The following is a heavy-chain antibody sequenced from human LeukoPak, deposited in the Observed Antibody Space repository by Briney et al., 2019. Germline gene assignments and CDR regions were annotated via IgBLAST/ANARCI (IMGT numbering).Heavy chain of an antibody. V-gene: IGHV5-51*01. CDR1: GYSFTSYW. CDR3: ARCMTPYYDFWSGYCDWFDP. D-gene: IGHD3-3*01. CDR2: IYPGDSDT. J-gene: IGHJ5*02. Sequence: GESLKISCKGSGYSFTSYWIGWVRQMPGKGLEWMGIIYPGDSDTRYSPSFQGQVTISADKSISTAYLQWSSLEASDTAMYYCARCMTPYYDFWSGYCDWFDPWGQGTLVTVSS.